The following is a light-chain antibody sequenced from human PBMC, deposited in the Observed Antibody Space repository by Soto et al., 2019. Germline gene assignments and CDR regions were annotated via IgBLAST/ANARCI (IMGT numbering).Light chain of an antibody. Sequence: QSALTQPRSVSGSPGQSVTISCTGTSSDIGGYNYVSWYQQHPGKAPKLMIYDVSKRPSGVPDRFSGSKSGNTASLTISGLQADDEADYYCCSYAGRYSWVFGGGTKVTVL. CDR3: CSYAGRYSWV. CDR2: DVS. V-gene: IGLV2-11*01. J-gene: IGLJ3*02. CDR1: SSDIGGYNY.